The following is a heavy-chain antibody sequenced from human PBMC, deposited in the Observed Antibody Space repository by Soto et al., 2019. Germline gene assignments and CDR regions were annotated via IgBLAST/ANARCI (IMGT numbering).Heavy chain of an antibody. CDR3: ARDTEQHLVPGAWFDP. D-gene: IGHD6-13*01. CDR2: ITPYNANT. J-gene: IGHJ5*02. V-gene: IGHV1-18*01. CDR1: GYPFSRYG. Sequence: ASVKVSCKASGYPFSRYGITWVRQAPGQGLEWMGWITPYNANTHYAQKFQGRITMTTDTSTSTVYMELRSLTSDDTAVYYCARDTEQHLVPGAWFDPWGLGTLVTVSS.